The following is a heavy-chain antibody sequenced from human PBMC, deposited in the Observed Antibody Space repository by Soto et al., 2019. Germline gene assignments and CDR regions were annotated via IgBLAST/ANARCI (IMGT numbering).Heavy chain of an antibody. V-gene: IGHV3-30*03. CDR1: GFIFSNNG. J-gene: IGHJ6*02. D-gene: IGHD7-27*01. Sequence: QVQLVESGGGEVQPGTSLRLSVIASGFIFSNNGLHWVRQAPGKGLEWVALVSHDGRKTFYADSVKGRLTIYRDNSKNTVYLHMNNLRPEDTAVYRCARDLRQGASGATVYGMDVWGQGTTVTVSS. CDR3: ARDLRQGASGATVYGMDV. CDR2: VSHDGRKT.